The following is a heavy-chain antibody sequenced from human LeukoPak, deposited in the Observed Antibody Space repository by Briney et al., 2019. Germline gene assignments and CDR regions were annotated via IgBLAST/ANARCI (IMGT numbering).Heavy chain of an antibody. D-gene: IGHD3-10*01. V-gene: IGHV4-61*02. CDR3: AREGRIRGVSQKNYFDY. J-gene: IGHJ4*02. CDR2: IYTSGST. CDR1: GGSISSGSYY. Sequence: SETLSLTCTVSGGSISSGSYYWSWIRQPARKGLEWIGRIYTSGSTNYNPSLKSRVTISVDTSKNQFSLKLSSVTAADTAVYYCAREGRIRGVSQKNYFDYWGQGTLVTVSS.